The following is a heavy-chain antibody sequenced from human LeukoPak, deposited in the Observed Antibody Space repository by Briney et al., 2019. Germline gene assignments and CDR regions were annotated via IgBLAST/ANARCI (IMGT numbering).Heavy chain of an antibody. CDR3: ARTRFLEWNDAFDI. V-gene: IGHV3-23*01. J-gene: IGHJ3*02. CDR2: ISGSGGST. CDR1: GFTFSSYA. D-gene: IGHD3-3*01. Sequence: PGGSLRLSCAASGFTFSSYAMSWVRQAPGKGLEWVSAISGSGGSTYYADSVKGRFTISRDNAKNSLYLQMNSLRAEDTAVYYCARTRFLEWNDAFDIWGQGTMVTVSS.